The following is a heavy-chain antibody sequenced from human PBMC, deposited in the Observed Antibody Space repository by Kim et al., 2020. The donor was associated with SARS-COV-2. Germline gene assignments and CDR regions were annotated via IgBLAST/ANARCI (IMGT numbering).Heavy chain of an antibody. CDR2: T. V-gene: IGHV4-59*01. CDR3: ARAPPGGPFFY. J-gene: IGHJ4*02. Sequence: TDYNPSLKSRVTISVDTSKNQFSLRLSSVTAADTAVYYCARAPPGGPFFYWGQGTLVTVSS. D-gene: IGHD3-16*01.